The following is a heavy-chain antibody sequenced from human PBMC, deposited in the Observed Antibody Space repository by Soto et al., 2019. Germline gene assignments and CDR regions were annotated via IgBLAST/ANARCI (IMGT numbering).Heavy chain of an antibody. D-gene: IGHD4-4*01. Sequence: GGSLRLSCAASGFTFSSYAMSWVRQAPGKGLEWVSTISGGGGTTYYADPVKGRFTISRDNSRNTLYLQMNSLRAEDTAIHYFSRYADYSTTPLFVWGQGTLVTVSS. CDR1: GFTFSSYA. CDR3: SRYADYSTTPLFV. CDR2: ISGGGGTT. J-gene: IGHJ4*02. V-gene: IGHV3-23*01.